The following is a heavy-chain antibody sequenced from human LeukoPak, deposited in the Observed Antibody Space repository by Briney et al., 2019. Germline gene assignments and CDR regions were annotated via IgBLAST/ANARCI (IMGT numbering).Heavy chain of an antibody. V-gene: IGHV3-48*03. Sequence: PGGSLRLPCAASGFTFSSYEMHWVRQAPGKGLEWLSYISSSGTTIFYADSVKGRFSISRDNARNSLSLQMNSLRAEDTAVYYCARPPTFGRGGYPFDYWGQRTQVTVSS. J-gene: IGHJ4*02. CDR3: ARPPTFGRGGYPFDY. CDR1: GFTFSSYE. D-gene: IGHD2-15*01. CDR2: ISSSGTTI.